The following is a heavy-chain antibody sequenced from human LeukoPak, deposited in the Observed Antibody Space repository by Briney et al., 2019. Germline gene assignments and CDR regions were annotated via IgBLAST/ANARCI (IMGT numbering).Heavy chain of an antibody. CDR3: AKDYCRDGNCPFPFLDS. CDR2: ITGTGGK. CDR1: GFTLTNHG. Sequence: GGSLRLSCAVSGFTLTNHGVSWVRQAPGKGLEWVSIITGTGGKYYGDSVRGRFVLSRDNFKNTVYMQMSSLRAEDTATYYCAKDYCRDGNCPFPFLDSWGQGTLVTVSS. D-gene: IGHD2-15*01. V-gene: IGHV3-23*01. J-gene: IGHJ4*02.